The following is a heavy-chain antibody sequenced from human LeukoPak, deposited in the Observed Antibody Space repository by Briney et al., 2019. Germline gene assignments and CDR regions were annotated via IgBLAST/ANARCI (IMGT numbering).Heavy chain of an antibody. V-gene: IGHV1-2*02. Sequence: GASVKVSCKASGYTITGYYMHWVRQAPGQGLEWMGWINPNIGGTDYTQKFQGRVTMTRDTSISTAYMELSSLRSDDAAVYYCAVKMGYCSSSRCLTGFDYWGQGTLVTVSS. CDR1: GYTITGYY. D-gene: IGHD2-2*01. CDR2: INPNIGGT. J-gene: IGHJ4*02. CDR3: AVKMGYCSSSRCLTGFDY.